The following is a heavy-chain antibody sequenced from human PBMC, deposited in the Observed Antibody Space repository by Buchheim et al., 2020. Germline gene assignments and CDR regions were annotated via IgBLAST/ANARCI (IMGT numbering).Heavy chain of an antibody. CDR2: IRYSGTT. D-gene: IGHD5-24*01. Sequence: QLQLQESGPGLVKPSETLSLTCTVSGGSISNSAYFWGWIRQPPGKRPEWIATIRYSGTTYFNPSLQNRVTIPVDTSKNQFSLTLRSVTAADTALYYCARENRDGYRNGVDVWGQGTT. CDR1: GGSISNSAYF. J-gene: IGHJ6*02. V-gene: IGHV4-39*07. CDR3: ARENRDGYRNGVDV.